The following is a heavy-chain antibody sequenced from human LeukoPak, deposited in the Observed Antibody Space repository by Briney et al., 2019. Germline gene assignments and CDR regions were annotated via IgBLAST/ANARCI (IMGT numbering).Heavy chain of an antibody. V-gene: IGHV1-18*01. Sequence: ASVTVSFTSSAYTFTIYGISWVRQAPGQGLEWMGWISAYNGNTNYAQTLQGRVTMTTDTSTSTAYMELRSLRSDDTAVYYCARVLDILTGYYIDYWGQGTLVTVSS. D-gene: IGHD3-9*01. J-gene: IGHJ4*02. CDR1: AYTFTIYG. CDR3: ARVLDILTGYYIDY. CDR2: ISAYNGNT.